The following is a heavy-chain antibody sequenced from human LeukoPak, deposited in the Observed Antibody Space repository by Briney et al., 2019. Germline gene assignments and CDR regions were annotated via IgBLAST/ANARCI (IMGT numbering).Heavy chain of an antibody. D-gene: IGHD6-13*01. CDR2: IYDSGST. Sequence: SETLSLTCTVSGGSTSRYYWSWIRQPPGKSLEWIGYIYDSGSTAYNPSLKSQVTISIDTSNNRFSLNLTSVTAADTAVYYCARLPGIAAVWGQGTLVIVSS. CDR3: ARLPGIAAV. V-gene: IGHV4-59*08. J-gene: IGHJ1*01. CDR1: GGSTSRYY.